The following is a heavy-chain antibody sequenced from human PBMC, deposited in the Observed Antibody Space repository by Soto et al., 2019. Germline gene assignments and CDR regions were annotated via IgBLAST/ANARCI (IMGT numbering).Heavy chain of an antibody. CDR3: ARVRGYTNWFDP. V-gene: IGHV3-74*01. D-gene: IGHD5-12*01. J-gene: IGHJ5*02. Sequence: SGGSLRLSCAASEFTFSSYWMHWVRQAPGKGLVWVSRINSDGSYTIYADSVKGRFTISRDNAKNSLYLQMNSLRAEDTAVYYCARVRGYTNWFDPWGQGTLVTVSS. CDR1: EFTFSSYW. CDR2: INSDGSYT.